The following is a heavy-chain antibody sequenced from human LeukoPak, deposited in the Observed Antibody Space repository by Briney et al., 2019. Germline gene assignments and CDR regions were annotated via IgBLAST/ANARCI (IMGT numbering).Heavy chain of an antibody. Sequence: PGGSLRLSCAASGFTFSSYGMHWVRQASGKGLEWVGRIRSKANSYATAYAASVKGRFTISRDDSKNTAYLQMNSLKTEDTAVYYCTREYCSSTSCYNYWGQGTLVTVSS. D-gene: IGHD2-2*02. V-gene: IGHV3-73*01. CDR1: GFTFSSYG. J-gene: IGHJ4*02. CDR3: TREYCSSTSCYNY. CDR2: IRSKANSYAT.